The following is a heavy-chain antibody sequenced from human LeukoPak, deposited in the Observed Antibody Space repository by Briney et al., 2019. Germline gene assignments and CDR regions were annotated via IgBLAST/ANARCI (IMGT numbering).Heavy chain of an antibody. V-gene: IGHV3-23*01. Sequence: QPGGSLRLSCAASGFTFTSYAMSWVRQAPGKGLEWVSAVSGSGGTPYYADSVKGRFTISRDNSMNTLYLQMNSLRAEDTALYFCAKFVGGTFDSRGQGTLVTVSS. D-gene: IGHD3-16*01. J-gene: IGHJ4*02. CDR3: AKFVGGTFDS. CDR2: VSGSGGTP. CDR1: GFTFTSYA.